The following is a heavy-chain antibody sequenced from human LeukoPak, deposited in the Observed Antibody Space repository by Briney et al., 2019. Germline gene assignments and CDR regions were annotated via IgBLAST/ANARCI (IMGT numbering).Heavy chain of an antibody. V-gene: IGHV4-59*08. CDR1: GTSISSYH. D-gene: IGHD2-15*01. J-gene: IGHJ4*02. CDR3: ARYCNGVNCFSFDY. Sequence: SETLSLTCSVSGTSISSYHWSWIRQPPGKGLEWIGDIHYSGSTNNNPSLKSRVTISVDTSKNQFSLKLSSVTAADTAVYYCARYCNGVNCFSFDYWGQGALVTVSS. CDR2: IHYSGST.